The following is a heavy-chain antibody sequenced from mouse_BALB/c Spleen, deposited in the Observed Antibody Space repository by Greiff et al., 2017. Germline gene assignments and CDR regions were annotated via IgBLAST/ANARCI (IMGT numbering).Heavy chain of an antibody. CDR2: INPSNGGT. J-gene: IGHJ4*01. Sequence: QVQLQQSGAELVKPGASVKLSCKASGYTFTSYYMYWVKQRPGQGLEWIGEINPSNGGTNFNEKFKSKATLTVDKSSSTAYMQLSSLTSEDSAVYYCTRSGTAPYYAMDDWGQGTSVTVSS. D-gene: IGHD1-2*01. V-gene: IGHV1S81*02. CDR1: GYTFTSYY. CDR3: TRSGTAPYYAMDD.